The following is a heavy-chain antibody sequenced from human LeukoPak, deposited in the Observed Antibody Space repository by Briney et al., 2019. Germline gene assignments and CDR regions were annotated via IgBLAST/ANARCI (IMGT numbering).Heavy chain of an antibody. V-gene: IGHV4-59*01. Sequence: PSETLSLTCTVSGGSISSYYWTWIRQPPGKGLEWIGYIYYSGSTNYNPSLKSRVTISVDTSKNHFSLKLSSVTAGDTAVYYCARSAAATFDYWGQGTLVTVSS. D-gene: IGHD6-13*01. CDR2: IYYSGST. CDR3: ARSAAATFDY. CDR1: GGSISSYY. J-gene: IGHJ4*02.